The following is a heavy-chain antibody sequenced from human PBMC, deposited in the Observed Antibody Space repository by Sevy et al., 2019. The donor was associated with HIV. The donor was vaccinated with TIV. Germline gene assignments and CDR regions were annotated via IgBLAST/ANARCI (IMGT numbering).Heavy chain of an antibody. CDR3: AGGGRYPYYYYYGMDV. J-gene: IGHJ6*02. Sequence: ASVKVSCKASGYTFTSYYMHWVRQAPGQGLEWMGIINPSGGSTSYAQKFQGRVTMTRDTSTSTVYMELDSLRSEGTAVYYCAGGGRYPYYYYYGMDVWGQGTTVTVSS. V-gene: IGHV1-46*01. CDR2: INPSGGST. D-gene: IGHD3-16*01. CDR1: GYTFTSYY.